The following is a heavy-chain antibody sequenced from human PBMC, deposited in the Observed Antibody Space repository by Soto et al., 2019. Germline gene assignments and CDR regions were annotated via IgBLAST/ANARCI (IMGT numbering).Heavy chain of an antibody. D-gene: IGHD2-21*01. Sequence: SVKVSCKASGGTFSSYAISWVRQAPGQGLEWMGGIIPIFGTANYAQKFQGRVTITADESTSTAYMELSSLRSEDTAVYYCARDAAHFKRGDLYYFDYWGQGTPVTVSS. CDR2: IIPIFGTA. CDR1: GGTFSSYA. J-gene: IGHJ4*02. V-gene: IGHV1-69*13. CDR3: ARDAAHFKRGDLYYFDY.